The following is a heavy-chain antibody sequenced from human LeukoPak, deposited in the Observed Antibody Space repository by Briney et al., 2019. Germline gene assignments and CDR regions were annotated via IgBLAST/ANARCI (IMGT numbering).Heavy chain of an antibody. CDR2: ISYSGRA. CDR1: GDSITDYY. CDR3: ARVSAGGGSEWVDN. J-gene: IGHJ5*02. Sequence: SETLSLTCTVSGDSITDYYWSWIRQPPGKGLEWIGYISYSGRATYNPSVKSRVTISLATSRTQFSLSLTSVTAADTAVYYCARVSAGGGSEWVDNWGQGTLVAVSS. D-gene: IGHD1-26*01. V-gene: IGHV4-59*01.